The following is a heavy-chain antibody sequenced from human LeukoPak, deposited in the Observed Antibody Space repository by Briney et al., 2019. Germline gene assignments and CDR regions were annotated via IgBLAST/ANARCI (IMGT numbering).Heavy chain of an antibody. CDR3: AKDLSGHGNCDY. V-gene: IGHV3-30*02. Sequence: GGSLRLSCAASGFTFSSYAMHWVRQAPGKGLEWVAFIQYDGHTKYYADSVKGRFTISRDNSENTLYLQMISLRGEDTAVYYCAKDLSGHGNCDYWGQGTLVTVSS. J-gene: IGHJ4*02. CDR2: IQYDGHTK. CDR1: GFTFSSYA. D-gene: IGHD5-12*01.